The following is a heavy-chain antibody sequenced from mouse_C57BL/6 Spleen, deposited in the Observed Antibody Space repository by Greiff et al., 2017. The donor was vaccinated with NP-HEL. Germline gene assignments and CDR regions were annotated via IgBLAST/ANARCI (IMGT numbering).Heavy chain of an antibody. V-gene: IGHV1-15*01. CDR1: GYTFTDYE. J-gene: IGHJ3*01. CDR3: TSDSSGYVGFAY. D-gene: IGHD3-2*02. CDR2: IDPETGGT. Sequence: QVQLKESGAELVRPGASVTLSCKASGYTFTDYEMHWVKQTPVHGLEWIGAIDPETGGTAYNQKFKGKAILTADKSSSTAYMELRSLTSEDSAVYYCTSDSSGYVGFAYWGQGTLVTVSA.